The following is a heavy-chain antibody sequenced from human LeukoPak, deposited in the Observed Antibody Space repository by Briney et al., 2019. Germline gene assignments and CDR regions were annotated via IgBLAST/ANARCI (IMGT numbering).Heavy chain of an antibody. D-gene: IGHD3-22*01. J-gene: IGHJ4*02. CDR1: GFTFSSYV. Sequence: GGSLRLSCAASGFTFSSYVMHWVRQAPGKGLEWAAFIRYDGGNKYYADSVKGRFTISRDNSKNTLYLQMNSLRAEDTAVYYCAKVEHSSGYYSDYWGQGTLVTVSS. CDR2: IRYDGGNK. CDR3: AKVEHSSGYYSDY. V-gene: IGHV3-30*02.